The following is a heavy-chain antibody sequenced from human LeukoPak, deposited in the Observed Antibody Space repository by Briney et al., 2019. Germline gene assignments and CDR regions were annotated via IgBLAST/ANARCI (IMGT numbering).Heavy chain of an antibody. Sequence: PGGFLRLSCAASGFTFSNYALAWVRQAPGKGLEWVSYITSGSSTIYYADSVKGRFTISRDNAKNSLYLQMNSLRAEDTAVYYCARPHCGSTSCYIGAYWGQGTLVTVSS. V-gene: IGHV3-48*01. D-gene: IGHD2-2*02. CDR2: ITSGSSTI. CDR1: GFTFSNYA. J-gene: IGHJ4*02. CDR3: ARPHCGSTSCYIGAY.